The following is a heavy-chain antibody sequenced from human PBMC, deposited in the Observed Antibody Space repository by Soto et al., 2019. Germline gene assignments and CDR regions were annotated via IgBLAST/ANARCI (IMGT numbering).Heavy chain of an antibody. J-gene: IGHJ1*01. D-gene: IGHD6-13*01. CDR2: SRNKANRYTT. Sequence: EVQLVESGGGLVQPGGSLRLSCAASGFTFSDHFMDWVRQAPGKGLEWVGRSRNKANRYTTEYAASVKGRFTISRDDSKNSLYLQMTSLKTEDTAVYYCGGGATGRAPFQHWGQGTLVTVSS. V-gene: IGHV3-72*01. CDR3: GGGATGRAPFQH. CDR1: GFTFSDHF.